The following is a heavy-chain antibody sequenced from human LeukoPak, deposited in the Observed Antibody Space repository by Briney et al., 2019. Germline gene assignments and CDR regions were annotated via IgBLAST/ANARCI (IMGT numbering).Heavy chain of an antibody. CDR3: AKDIRRRIAVAGTPDY. CDR2: INRDGSEK. Sequence: PGGSLRLSCAASGFTFSSYWMSWVRQAPGKGLEWVANINRDGSEKYYGDSVKGRFTISRDNAKNSLYLQMNSLRAEDTALYYCAKDIRRRIAVAGTPDYWGQGTLVTVSS. J-gene: IGHJ4*02. D-gene: IGHD6-19*01. CDR1: GFTFSSYW. V-gene: IGHV3-7*03.